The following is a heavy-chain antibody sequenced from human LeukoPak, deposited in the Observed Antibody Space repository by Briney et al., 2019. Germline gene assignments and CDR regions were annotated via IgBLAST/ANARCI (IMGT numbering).Heavy chain of an antibody. CDR3: AKAPSVRYFDWLSSYFDY. V-gene: IGHV3-23*01. CDR1: GFTFSSYA. Sequence: PGGSLRLSCAASGFTFSSYAMSWVRQAPGKGLEWVSAIRGSGGSTYYADSVKGRFTISRDNSKNTLYLQKNSLRAEDTAVYYCAKAPSVRYFDWLSSYFDYWGQGTLVTVSS. CDR2: IRGSGGST. J-gene: IGHJ4*02. D-gene: IGHD3-9*01.